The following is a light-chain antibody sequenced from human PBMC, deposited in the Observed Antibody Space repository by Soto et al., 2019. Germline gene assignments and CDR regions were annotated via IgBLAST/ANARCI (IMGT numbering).Light chain of an antibody. V-gene: IGKV3-11*01. CDR3: QQRSNWPYT. CDR2: DAS. Sequence: EIVLTQSPATVSLSPGERATLSCRASQSVSSYLAWYQQKPGQAPRLLIHDASNRATGIPARFSGSGSGTDFTLTISSLEPEDFAVYYCQQRSNWPYTFGQGTKLEIK. CDR1: QSVSSY. J-gene: IGKJ2*01.